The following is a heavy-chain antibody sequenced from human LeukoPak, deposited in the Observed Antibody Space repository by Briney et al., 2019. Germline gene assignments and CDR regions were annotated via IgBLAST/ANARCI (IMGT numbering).Heavy chain of an antibody. Sequence: KPSETLSLTCAVYGGSFSGYYWSWIRQPPGKGLEWIGEINHSGSTNYNPSLKSRVTISVDTSKNQFSLKLSSVTAADTAVYYCARLGRTYYDFWSGPWGQGTLVTVSS. D-gene: IGHD3-3*01. CDR1: GGSFSGYY. CDR2: INHSGST. V-gene: IGHV4-34*01. CDR3: ARLGRTYYDFWSGP. J-gene: IGHJ5*02.